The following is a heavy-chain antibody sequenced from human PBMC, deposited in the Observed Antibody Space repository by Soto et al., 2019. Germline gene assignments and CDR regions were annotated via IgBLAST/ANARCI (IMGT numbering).Heavy chain of an antibody. J-gene: IGHJ5*02. CDR2: TYYRSIWQS. V-gene: IGHV6-1*01. CDR3: ARLIGNSWIDH. Sequence: QVQLQQSGPELVKPSQTLSLTCAISGDSVSSNDAVWNWIRQSPSRGLEWLGRTYYRSIWQSEYKLFVKVRRPINPAASKIQFSHQLTPVTPEGKVILYRARLIGNSWIDHWGQGTLVTVSA. CDR1: GDSVSSNDAV.